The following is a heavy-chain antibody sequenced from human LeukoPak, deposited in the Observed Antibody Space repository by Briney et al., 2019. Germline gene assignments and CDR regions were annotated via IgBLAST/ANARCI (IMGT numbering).Heavy chain of an antibody. CDR1: GFPFSSYS. CDR3: ASSGSYRFDY. J-gene: IGHJ4*02. CDR2: ITASGTAM. D-gene: IGHD1-26*01. V-gene: IGHV3-48*02. Sequence: GGSLRLSCAASGFPFSSYSMNWVRQAPGKGLEWVSHITASGTAMFYADSVKGRFTISRDNAKNSLYLQMNSLRDEDTAVYYCASSGSYRFDYWGQGTLVTVSS.